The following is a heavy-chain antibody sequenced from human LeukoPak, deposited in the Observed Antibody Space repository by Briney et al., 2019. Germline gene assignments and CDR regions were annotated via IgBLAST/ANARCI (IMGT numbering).Heavy chain of an antibody. CDR3: ARDPHYYYYGMDV. J-gene: IGHJ6*02. Sequence: GGSLRLSCAASRFIFSSYNMNWVRQAPGKGLEWVSSISSSSSYIYYADSVKGRFTISRDNAKNSLYLQMNSLRAEDTAVYYCARDPHYYYYGMDVWGQGTTVTVSS. V-gene: IGHV3-21*01. CDR2: ISSSSSYI. CDR1: RFIFSSYN.